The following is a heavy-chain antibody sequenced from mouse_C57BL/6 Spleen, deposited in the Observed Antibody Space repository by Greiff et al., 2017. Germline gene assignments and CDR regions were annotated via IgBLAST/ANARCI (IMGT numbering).Heavy chain of an antibody. J-gene: IGHJ2*01. V-gene: IGHV1-26*01. CDR2: INPNNGGT. CDR1: GYTFTDYY. CDR3: ARRAYYYGSSYFDY. Sequence: DVQLQQSGPELVQPGASVKISCKASGYTFTDYYMNWVKQSHGKSLEWIGDINPNNGGTSYNQKFKGKATLTVDKSSSTAYMELRSLTSEDSAVYYCARRAYYYGSSYFDYWGQGTTLTVSS. D-gene: IGHD1-1*01.